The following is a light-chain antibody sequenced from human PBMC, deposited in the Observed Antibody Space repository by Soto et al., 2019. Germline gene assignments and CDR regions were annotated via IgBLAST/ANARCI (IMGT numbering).Light chain of an antibody. J-gene: IGLJ2*01. CDR3: CSYAGSTTFVV. V-gene: IGLV2-23*03. CDR1: SGDVGSYNL. CDR2: EGS. Sequence: QSALTQPASVSGSPGQSITFSCTGTSGDVGSYNLVSWYQQHPGKAPKLIIYEGSKRPSGVSNRFSASKSGNTASLTISGLQAEDEADYYCCSYAGSTTFVVFGGGTKLTVL.